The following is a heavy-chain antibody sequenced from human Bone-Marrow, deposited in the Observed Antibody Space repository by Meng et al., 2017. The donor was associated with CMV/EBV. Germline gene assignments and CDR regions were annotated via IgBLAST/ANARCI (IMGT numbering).Heavy chain of an antibody. V-gene: IGHV3-7*01. CDR1: GFTFSSYW. J-gene: IGHJ5*02. CDR3: AKDSPRFDP. CDR2: IKQDGSEK. Sequence: GESLKISCAASGFTFSSYWMSWVRQAPGKGLEWVANIKQDGSEKYYVDSVKGRFTISRDNAKNSLYLQMNSLRAEDTAVYYCAKDSPRFDPWGQGTLVTVSS.